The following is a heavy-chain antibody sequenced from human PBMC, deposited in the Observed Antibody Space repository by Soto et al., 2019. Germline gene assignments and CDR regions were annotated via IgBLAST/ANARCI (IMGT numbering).Heavy chain of an antibody. CDR1: GYTLTELS. V-gene: IGHV1-24*01. Sequence: ASVKVSCKVSGYTLTELSMHWVRQAPGKGLEWMGGFDPEDGETIYAQKFQGRVTMTEDTSTDTAYMELSSLRSEDTAVYYCATGAQRITMIVEALLDTFDIWGQGTMVTVSS. CDR2: FDPEDGET. D-gene: IGHD3-22*01. CDR3: ATGAQRITMIVEALLDTFDI. J-gene: IGHJ3*02.